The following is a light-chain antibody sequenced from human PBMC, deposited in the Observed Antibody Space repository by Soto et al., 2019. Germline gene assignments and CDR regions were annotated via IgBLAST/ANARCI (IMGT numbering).Light chain of an antibody. Sequence: IVMTQSPATLSVSPGETATLSCRASQSVSSSFLDWYQQKPGQAPRLLIYGASRRATGFPARFSGSGSGTGFTLTISSLQSEDFAVYYCQQYDNWPWTFGQGTKVDIK. V-gene: IGKV3-15*01. CDR2: GAS. CDR3: QQYDNWPWT. CDR1: QSVSSS. J-gene: IGKJ1*01.